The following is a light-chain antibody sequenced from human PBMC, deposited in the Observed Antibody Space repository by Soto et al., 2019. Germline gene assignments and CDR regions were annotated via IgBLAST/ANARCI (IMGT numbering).Light chain of an antibody. CDR3: SSHGGANNFYV. CDR1: NSDIGAYDY. J-gene: IGLJ1*01. CDR2: EVS. V-gene: IGLV2-8*01. Sequence: LTQPPSASGSPGQSVTISCTGTNSDIGAYDYVSWYQQHPGKVPKLMIYEVSKRPSGVPDRFSASKSGNTASLTVSGLQAEDEADYYCSSHGGANNFYVLGHGTKVT.